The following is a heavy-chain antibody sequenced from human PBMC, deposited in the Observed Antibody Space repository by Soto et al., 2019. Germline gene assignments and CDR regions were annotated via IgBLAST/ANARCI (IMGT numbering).Heavy chain of an antibody. CDR1: VDPFTTYV. J-gene: IGHJ4*02. CDR2: ISGYNENT. Sequence: ASLKVSCKSSVDPFTTYVISWVRQAPGQGLEWMGWISGYNENTKYAQKFQGRVIMTADTSTTTAYLELRTLTSDDTAVYYCARGRYMDNPTGYCSGGSCLADYWGQGTLVTVSS. CDR3: ARGRYMDNPTGYCSGGSCLADY. D-gene: IGHD2-15*01. V-gene: IGHV1-18*01.